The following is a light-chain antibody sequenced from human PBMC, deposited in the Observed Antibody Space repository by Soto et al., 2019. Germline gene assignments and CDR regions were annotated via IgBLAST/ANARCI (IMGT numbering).Light chain of an antibody. CDR2: NVY. CDR1: SSDGGAYNF. J-gene: IGLJ1*01. Sequence: QSVLTQPASVSGSPGQSITISCTGTSSDGGAYNFVSWHQQHPGKAPKLIIDNVYDRPSGISYRFSGSKSGNTASLTISGLHGEDEADYYCSSSTISRTYVLGTGTKLTVL. V-gene: IGLV2-14*03. CDR3: SSSTISRTYV.